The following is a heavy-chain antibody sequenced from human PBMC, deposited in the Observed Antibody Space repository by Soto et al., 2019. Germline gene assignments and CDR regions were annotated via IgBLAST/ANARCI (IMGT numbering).Heavy chain of an antibody. CDR3: ARHHPFGVAGGWFDP. Sequence: SETLSLTCTVSGGSISSSSYYWGWIRQPPGKGLEWIGSIYYSGSTYYNPSLKSRVTISVDTFKNQFSLKLSSVTAADTAVYYCARHHPFGVAGGWFDPWGQGTLVTVSS. CDR2: IYYSGST. J-gene: IGHJ5*02. CDR1: GGSISSSSYY. V-gene: IGHV4-39*01. D-gene: IGHD3-3*01.